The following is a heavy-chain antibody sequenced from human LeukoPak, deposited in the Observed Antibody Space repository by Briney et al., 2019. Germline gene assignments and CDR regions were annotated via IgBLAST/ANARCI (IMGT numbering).Heavy chain of an antibody. Sequence: SETLSLTCTVSGGSISSYYWSWIRQPPGKGLEWIGYIYYSGSTNYNPSLKSRVTISVDTSKNQFSLKLSSVTAPDTAVYYCARHAASVPPSYYGMDVWGQGTTVTVSS. CDR2: IYYSGST. D-gene: IGHD6-13*01. J-gene: IGHJ6*02. V-gene: IGHV4-59*08. CDR1: GGSISSYY. CDR3: ARHAASVPPSYYGMDV.